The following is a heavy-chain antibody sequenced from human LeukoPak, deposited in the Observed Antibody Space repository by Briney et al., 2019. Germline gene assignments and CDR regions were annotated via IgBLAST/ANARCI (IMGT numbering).Heavy chain of an antibody. CDR3: ARDIRYDSP. V-gene: IGHV3-30*03. Sequence: PGGSLRLSCAASGFTFSSYGMHWVRQAPGKGLEWVAVISYDGSNKYYADSVKGRFTISRDNSKNTLYLQMNSLRAEDTAVYYCARDIRYDSPWGQGTLVTVSS. J-gene: IGHJ5*02. D-gene: IGHD3-22*01. CDR2: ISYDGSNK. CDR1: GFTFSSYG.